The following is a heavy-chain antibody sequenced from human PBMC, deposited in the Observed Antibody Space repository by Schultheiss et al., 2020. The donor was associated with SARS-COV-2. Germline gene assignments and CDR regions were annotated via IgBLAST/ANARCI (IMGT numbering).Heavy chain of an antibody. D-gene: IGHD1-26*01. CDR2: IYHSGST. V-gene: IGHV4-4*02. J-gene: IGHJ4*02. CDR1: GGSISSSNW. CDR3: ARDALTDSGSWFYFDY. Sequence: SETLSLTCAVSGGSISSSNWWSWVRQPPGKGLEWIGEIYHSGSTNYNPSLKSRVTISVDKSKNQFSLKLSSVTAADTAVYYCARDALTDSGSWFYFDYWGQGTLVTVSS.